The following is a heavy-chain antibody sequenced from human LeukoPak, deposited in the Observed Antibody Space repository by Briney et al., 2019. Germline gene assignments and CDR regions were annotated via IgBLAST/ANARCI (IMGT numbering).Heavy chain of an antibody. CDR1: GGSISYYH. D-gene: IGHD6-19*01. Sequence: ETLSLTCTVSGGSISYYHWSWIRQAPGKGLEWVAIITATGDTAYYADSVKGRFTISRDNSRNTVYMQMDSLRAEDTAIYYCAGDRNSDWYSPLDYWGQGSQVTVSP. CDR2: ITATGDTA. V-gene: IGHV3-23*01. CDR3: AGDRNSDWYSPLDY. J-gene: IGHJ4*02.